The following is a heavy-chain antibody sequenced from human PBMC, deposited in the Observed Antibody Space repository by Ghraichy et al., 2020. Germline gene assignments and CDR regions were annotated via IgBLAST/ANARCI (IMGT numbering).Heavy chain of an antibody. Sequence: GESLNISCATSGFTFSIHWMNWVRQAPEKGLEWVASINKDGSVKNYVDSVKGRFTISRDNVQNALYLQMNNLRAEDTAVYYCARGPDYGAWVDWIDPWGQGILVTVSS. V-gene: IGHV3-7*01. D-gene: IGHD4-17*01. CDR3: ARGPDYGAWVDWIDP. CDR2: INKDGSVK. J-gene: IGHJ5*02. CDR1: GFTFSIHW.